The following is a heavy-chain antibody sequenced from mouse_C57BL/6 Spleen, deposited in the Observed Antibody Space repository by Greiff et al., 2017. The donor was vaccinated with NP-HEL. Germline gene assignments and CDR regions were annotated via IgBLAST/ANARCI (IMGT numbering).Heavy chain of an antibody. V-gene: IGHV2-2*01. Sequence: VKLMESGPGLVQPSQSLSITCTVSGFSLTSYGVHWVRQSPGKGLEWLGVIWSGGSTDYNAAFISRLSISKDNSKSQVFFKMNSLQADDTAIDYGATDYSLADWGKGTLVTVAA. CDR1: GFSLTSYG. CDR2: IWSGGST. CDR3: ATDYSLAD. D-gene: IGHD1-1*01. J-gene: IGHJ3*01.